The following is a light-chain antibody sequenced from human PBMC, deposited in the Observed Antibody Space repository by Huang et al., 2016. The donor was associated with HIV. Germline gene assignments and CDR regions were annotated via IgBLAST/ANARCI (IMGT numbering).Light chain of an antibody. CDR3: QQYDDLYT. CDR2: DSS. J-gene: IGKJ2*01. CDR1: HDIRKY. Sequence: DIQMTQSPSSVSASVGDRVTITCQASHDIRKYLNWYQQKAGKAPKLLIYDSSNLEAGVPSMFNGSGSGTDFTFTISGLQPEDIATYFCQQYDDLYTFGQGTKLEIK. V-gene: IGKV1-33*01.